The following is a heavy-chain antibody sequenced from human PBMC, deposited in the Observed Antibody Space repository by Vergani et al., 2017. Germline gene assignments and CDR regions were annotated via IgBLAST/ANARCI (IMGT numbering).Heavy chain of an antibody. CDR2: IYYSGST. V-gene: IGHV4-31*03. CDR3: GRETDDYGDYQKSVIDY. Sequence: QVQLQESGPGLVPPSQTLSLTCTVSGGSISSGGYYWSWIRQHPGKGLEWSGYIYYSGSTYYNPSLKSRVTISVDTSKNQFSLKLSSVTAADTALYYCGRETDDYGDYQKSVIDYWGQGTLVTVSS. D-gene: IGHD4-17*01. CDR1: GGSISSGGYY. J-gene: IGHJ4*02.